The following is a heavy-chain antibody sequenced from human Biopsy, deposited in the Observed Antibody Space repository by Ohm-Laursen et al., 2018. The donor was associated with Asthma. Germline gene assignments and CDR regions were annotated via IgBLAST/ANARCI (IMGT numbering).Heavy chain of an antibody. CDR2: ISWNSATI. D-gene: IGHD3-3*02. CDR3: AKVQSDWLSTESFDY. V-gene: IGHV3-9*01. J-gene: IGHJ4*02. CDR1: GFTFDEYT. Sequence: SLRLSCTASGFTFDEYTMHWVRQAPGKGLEWVSGISWNSATIGYADSVEGRFTISRDNAKNSVFLHMDSLRPEDTAFYYCAKVQSDWLSTESFDYWGQGVLVTVSS.